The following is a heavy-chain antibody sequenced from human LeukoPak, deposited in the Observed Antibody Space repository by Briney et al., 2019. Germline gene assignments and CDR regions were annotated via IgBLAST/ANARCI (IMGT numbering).Heavy chain of an antibody. CDR3: AKGPDRSGLYSLDY. CDR1: KFTFAAYD. Sequence: GGPLRPSGAASKFTFAAYDRHWVRQAPGKGRKGGAVISYDENEKYYADSVKGRFTISRDNAKNTLYLQMNSLRSEDTAVYYCAKGPDRSGLYSLDYWGQGTLVTVSS. V-gene: IGHV3-30*18. J-gene: IGHJ4*02. CDR2: ISYDENEK. D-gene: IGHD3-22*01.